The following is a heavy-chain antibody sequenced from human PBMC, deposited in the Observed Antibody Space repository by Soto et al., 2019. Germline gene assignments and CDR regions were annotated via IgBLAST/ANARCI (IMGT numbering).Heavy chain of an antibody. CDR1: GGTFSSYA. CDR3: ARGRGTGTIIYYYYGMDV. Sequence: GASVKVSCKASGGTFSSYAISWVRQAPGQGLEWMGGIIPIFGTANYAQKFQGRVTITADESTSTAYMELSSLRSEDTAVYYCARGRGTGTIIYYYYGMDVWGQGTTVTVSS. J-gene: IGHJ6*02. D-gene: IGHD1-7*01. CDR2: IIPIFGTA. V-gene: IGHV1-69*13.